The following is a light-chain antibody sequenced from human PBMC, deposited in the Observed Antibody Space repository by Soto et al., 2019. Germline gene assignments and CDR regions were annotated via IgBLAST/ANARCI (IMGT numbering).Light chain of an antibody. J-gene: IGKJ1*01. CDR2: GAS. V-gene: IGKV3-20*01. CDR3: QQYGSSPVT. CDR1: QSVSSSY. Sequence: EIVMTQSPATLSVSPWERATLSCRASQSVSSSYLAWYQQKPGQAPRLLIYGASSGATGIPDRFSGSGSGTDFTLTISRLEPEDFAVYYCQQYGSSPVTFGQGTKVDI.